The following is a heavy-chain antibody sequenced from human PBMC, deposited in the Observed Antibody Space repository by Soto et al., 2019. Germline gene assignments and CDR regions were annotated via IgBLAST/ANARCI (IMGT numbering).Heavy chain of an antibody. Sequence: EVQLLESGGVLVQPGRSLRLSSAAFGFAFSDYAMTWVRKAPGKGLEWVSAISGSGSSTYYAESVKGRFTISRDNLKNTVDLQMNSLSAEDTAVYYCAKGGVTRSYYYAMDVWGQGTTVTVSS. CDR1: GFAFSDYA. J-gene: IGHJ6*02. CDR2: ISGSGSST. CDR3: AKGGVTRSYYYAMDV. V-gene: IGHV3-23*01. D-gene: IGHD2-21*02.